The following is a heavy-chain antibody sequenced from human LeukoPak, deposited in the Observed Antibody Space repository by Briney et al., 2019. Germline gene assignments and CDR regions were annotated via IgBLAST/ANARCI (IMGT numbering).Heavy chain of an antibody. V-gene: IGHV4-59*01. CDR3: ARSSIAARPPGADY. J-gene: IGHJ4*02. D-gene: IGHD6-6*01. CDR1: YGSISSYY. Sequence: SETLSLTCIVSYGSISSYYWSWIRQPPGKGLEWIGQIYSSGITNYSPSLKSRVTISVDTSKNQFSLKLSSVTAADTAVYYCARSSIAARPPGADYWGQGTLVTVSS. CDR2: IYSSGIT.